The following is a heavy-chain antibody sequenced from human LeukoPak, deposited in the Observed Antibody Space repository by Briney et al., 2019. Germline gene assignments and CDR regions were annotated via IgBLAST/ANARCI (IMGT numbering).Heavy chain of an antibody. CDR1: GGSISSYY. D-gene: IGHD3-22*01. J-gene: IGHJ4*02. Sequence: SETLSLTCTVSGGSISSYYWSWIRQPPGKGLEWIGYIYYSGSTYYNPSLKSRVTISVDTSKNQFSLKLSSVTAADTAVYYCARATYYYDSSGYYHDYWGQGTLVTVSS. CDR3: ARATYYYDSSGYYHDY. V-gene: IGHV4-59*12. CDR2: IYYSGST.